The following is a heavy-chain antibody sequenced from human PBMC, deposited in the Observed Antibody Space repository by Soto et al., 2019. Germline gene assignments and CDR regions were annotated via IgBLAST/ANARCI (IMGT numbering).Heavy chain of an antibody. Sequence: PGGSLRLSCAASGFTVSSNYMSWVRQAPGKGLEWVSVIYSGGSTYYADSVKGRFTISRDNSKNTLYLQMNSLRAEDTAVYYCARGGALVLRYFDWFPIFDYWGQGTLVTVSS. V-gene: IGHV3-66*01. D-gene: IGHD3-9*01. J-gene: IGHJ4*02. CDR3: ARGGALVLRYFDWFPIFDY. CDR2: IYSGGST. CDR1: GFTVSSNY.